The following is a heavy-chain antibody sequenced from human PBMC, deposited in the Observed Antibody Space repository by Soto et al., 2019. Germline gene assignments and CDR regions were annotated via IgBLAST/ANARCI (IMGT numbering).Heavy chain of an antibody. CDR3: ARAVAVPADFDY. CDR2: INAGNGNT. CDR1: GYTFTGYA. V-gene: IGHV1-3*01. D-gene: IGHD6-19*01. Sequence: ASVKVSCKASGYTFTGYAIHWVRQAPGQRLEWMGWINAGNGNTKYSQKFQGRVTITRDTSASTAYMELSSLRSEDTAVYYCARAVAVPADFDYWGQGTLDTVSS. J-gene: IGHJ4*02.